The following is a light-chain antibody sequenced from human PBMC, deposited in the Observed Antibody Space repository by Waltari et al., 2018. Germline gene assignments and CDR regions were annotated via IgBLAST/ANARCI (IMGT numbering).Light chain of an antibody. J-gene: IGKJ3*01. CDR2: ASS. CDR3: QNYDSAPFT. V-gene: IGKV1-27*01. CDR1: QGISNY. Sequence: DTQMTQSPSSLSASLGDRVTITCWASQGISNYLAWYQQKPGKVPKFLIYASSTLQSGVPSRFSGSGSGTDFTLTITTLQPEDVATYYCQNYDSAPFTFGPGTKVDIK.